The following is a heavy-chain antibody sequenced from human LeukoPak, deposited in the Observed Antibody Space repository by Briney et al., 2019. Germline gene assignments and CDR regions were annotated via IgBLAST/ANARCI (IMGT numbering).Heavy chain of an antibody. V-gene: IGHV3-48*04. J-gene: IGHJ3*02. CDR2: ISSSSSTI. D-gene: IGHD3-22*01. Sequence: PGGSLRLSCAASGFTFSSYSMNWVRQAPGKGLEWVSYISSSSSTIYYADSVKGRFTISRDNAKNSLYLQMNSLRAEDTAVYYCARAGAPEKTAYYDSSGYDAFDIWGQGTMVTVSS. CDR3: ARAGAPEKTAYYDSSGYDAFDI. CDR1: GFTFSSYS.